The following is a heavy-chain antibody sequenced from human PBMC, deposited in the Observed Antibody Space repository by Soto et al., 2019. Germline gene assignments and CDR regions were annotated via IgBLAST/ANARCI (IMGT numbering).Heavy chain of an antibody. Sequence: QVQLVESGGGVVQPGRSLGLSCAASGFTFSSYGMHWVRQAPGKGLEWVAVISYDGSNKYYPDSVKGRFTISRDNSKNTVFLQMNSLRAEDTAVYYCARDVGDYEGFDPWGQGTLVTVSS. CDR2: ISYDGSNK. CDR3: ARDVGDYEGFDP. CDR1: GFTFSSYG. V-gene: IGHV3-30*03. D-gene: IGHD4-17*01. J-gene: IGHJ5*02.